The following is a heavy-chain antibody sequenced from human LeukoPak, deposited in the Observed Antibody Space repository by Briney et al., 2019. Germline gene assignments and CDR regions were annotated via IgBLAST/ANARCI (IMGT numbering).Heavy chain of an antibody. CDR1: GGSISGYY. V-gene: IGHV4-59*01. CDR2: IYYSGST. CDR3: ATSSGYLHLDY. J-gene: IGHJ4*02. D-gene: IGHD5-12*01. Sequence: SETLSLTCTVSGGSISGYYWSWIRQPPGKGLEWIGYIYYSGSTNYNPSLKSRVTISVDTSKNQFSLKLSSVTAADTAVYYCATSSGYLHLDYWGQGTLVTVSS.